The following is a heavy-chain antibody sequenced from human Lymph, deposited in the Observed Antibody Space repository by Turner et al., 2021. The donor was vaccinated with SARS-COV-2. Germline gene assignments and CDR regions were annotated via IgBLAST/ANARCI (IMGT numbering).Heavy chain of an antibody. CDR3: ARDPLVEMPTVFVTLDY. Sequence: EVQLVESGGGLVKPGGSLRLSCEASGFTFSTYSMNWVRQAPGKGLEWVSSISRSSTNIYYADSVKGRFTISRDNAKNSLYLQMNSLRAEDTAVYYCARDPLVEMPTVFVTLDYWGQGTLVTVSS. D-gene: IGHD4-4*01. CDR1: GFTFSTYS. V-gene: IGHV3-21*01. CDR2: ISRSSTNI. J-gene: IGHJ4*02.